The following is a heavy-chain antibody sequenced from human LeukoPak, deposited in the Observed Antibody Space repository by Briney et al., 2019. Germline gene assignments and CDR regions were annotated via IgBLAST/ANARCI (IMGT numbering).Heavy chain of an antibody. CDR2: INHSGST. J-gene: IGHJ4*02. CDR1: GGSFSGYY. CDR3: ARGNSKSGSYSVEY. D-gene: IGHD1-26*01. Sequence: SETLSLTCAVYGGSFSGYYWSWIRQPPGKGLEWIGEINHSGSTNYNPSLKSRVTISVDTSKNHFSLKLSSVTAADTAVYYCARGNSKSGSYSVEYWGQGTLVTVSS. V-gene: IGHV4-34*01.